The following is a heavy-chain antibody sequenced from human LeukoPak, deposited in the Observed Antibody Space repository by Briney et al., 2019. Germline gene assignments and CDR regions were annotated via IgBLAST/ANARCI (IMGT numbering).Heavy chain of an antibody. D-gene: IGHD2-2*01. CDR1: GFTFSSYE. CDR2: ISSSSSYI. CDR3: ARDQGVVVVPAATVWFDP. V-gene: IGHV3-21*05. Sequence: TGGSLRLSCAASGFTFSSYEMNWVRQAPGKGLEWVSYISSSSSYIYYADSVKGRFTISRDNAKNSLYLQMNSLRAEDTAVYYCARDQGVVVVPAATVWFDPWGQGTLVTVSS. J-gene: IGHJ5*02.